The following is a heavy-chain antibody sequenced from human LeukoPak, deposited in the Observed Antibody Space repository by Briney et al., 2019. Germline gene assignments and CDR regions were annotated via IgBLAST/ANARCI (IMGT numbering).Heavy chain of an antibody. J-gene: IGHJ4*02. Sequence: ASVKVSCKASGGTFSSYAISWVRQAPGQGLEWMGRIIPILGIANYAQQFQGRVTITADKSTSTAYMELSSLRSEDTAVYYCARGLAYCGGDCPFDYWGQGTLVTVSS. V-gene: IGHV1-69*04. CDR1: GGTFSSYA. D-gene: IGHD2-21*02. CDR3: ARGLAYCGGDCPFDY. CDR2: IIPILGIA.